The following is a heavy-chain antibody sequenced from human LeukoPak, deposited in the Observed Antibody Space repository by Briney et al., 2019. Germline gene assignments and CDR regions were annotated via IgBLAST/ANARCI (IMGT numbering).Heavy chain of an antibody. CDR2: ISTSGGTT. Sequence: GGSLRLSCAASGFTFSTSAMNWVRQAPGKGLEWVSSISTSGGTTYFADSVKGRFTISRDNSKNTLYLQMNSLRAEDTAIYYCAKGGSTDSWGQGTLVTVSS. CDR1: GFTFSTSA. J-gene: IGHJ4*02. D-gene: IGHD2-2*01. CDR3: AKGGSTDS. V-gene: IGHV3-23*01.